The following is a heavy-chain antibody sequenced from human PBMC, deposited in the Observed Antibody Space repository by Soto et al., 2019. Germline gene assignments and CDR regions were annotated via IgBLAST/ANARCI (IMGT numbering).Heavy chain of an antibody. D-gene: IGHD2-2*01. CDR2: INAGNGNT. J-gene: IGHJ6*02. V-gene: IGHV1-3*01. CDR3: ARGPIVVVPAANYITYYYYGMDV. Sequence: GASVKGSCKASGYTFTSYAMHWVRQAPGQRLEWMGWINAGNGNTKYSQKFQGRVTITRDTSASTAYMELSSLRSEDTAVYYCARGPIVVVPAANYITYYYYGMDVWGQGTTVTVSS. CDR1: GYTFTSYA.